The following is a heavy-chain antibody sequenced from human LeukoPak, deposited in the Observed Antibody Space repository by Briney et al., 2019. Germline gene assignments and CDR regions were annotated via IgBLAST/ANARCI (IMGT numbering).Heavy chain of an antibody. Sequence: SVKVSCTASGGTFSSYAISWVRQAPGQGLEWMGGIIPIFGTANYAQKFQGRVTITADESTSTAYMELSSLGSEDTAVYYCARDRTYCSSTSCYTYYYYGMDVWGKGTTVTVSS. CDR1: GGTFSSYA. CDR3: ARDRTYCSSTSCYTYYYYGMDV. V-gene: IGHV1-69*13. CDR2: IIPIFGTA. J-gene: IGHJ6*04. D-gene: IGHD2-2*02.